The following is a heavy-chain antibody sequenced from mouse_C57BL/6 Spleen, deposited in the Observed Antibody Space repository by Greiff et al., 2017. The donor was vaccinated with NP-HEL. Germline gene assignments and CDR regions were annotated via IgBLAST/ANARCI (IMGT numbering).Heavy chain of an antibody. Sequence: VQLQQSGAELVRPGASVTLSCKASGYTFTDYEMHWVKQTPVHGLEWIGAIDPETGGTAYNQKFKGKAILTADKSSSTAYMELRSLTSEDSAVYYCTRKSNPAWFAYWGQGTLVTVSA. V-gene: IGHV1-15*01. D-gene: IGHD2-5*01. CDR1: GYTFTDYE. J-gene: IGHJ3*01. CDR2: IDPETGGT. CDR3: TRKSNPAWFAY.